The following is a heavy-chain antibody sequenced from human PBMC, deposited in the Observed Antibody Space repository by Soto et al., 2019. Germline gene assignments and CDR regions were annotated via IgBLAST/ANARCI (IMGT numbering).Heavy chain of an antibody. CDR2: IYSSGDT. CDR3: ARHQSHSSSYVDP. Sequence: SETLSLTCSVSGGSVNSNTYSWGWIRQSPGQGLEWIGTIYSSGDTHYNPSLLSRVTISVDTSMNEFSLSLTSVTAADTAVYYCARHQSHSSSYVDPWGQGTLVTVSS. D-gene: IGHD6-13*01. V-gene: IGHV4-39*01. CDR1: GGSVNSNTYS. J-gene: IGHJ5*02.